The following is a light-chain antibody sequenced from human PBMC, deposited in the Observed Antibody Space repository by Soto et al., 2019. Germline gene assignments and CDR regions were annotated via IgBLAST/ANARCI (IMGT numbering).Light chain of an antibody. J-gene: IGLJ3*02. CDR3: LLYYGGARV. CDR2: NTS. Sequence: QTVVTQEPSLTVSPGGTVTLTCSCSTGAVTSGNYPNWFQQKPGQAPRALIYNTSNKHSLTPPRFSGSLLGAKAALTLSGVQPEDEAEYYCLLYYGGARVFGGGTKLTVL. CDR1: TGAVTSGNY. V-gene: IGLV7-43*01.